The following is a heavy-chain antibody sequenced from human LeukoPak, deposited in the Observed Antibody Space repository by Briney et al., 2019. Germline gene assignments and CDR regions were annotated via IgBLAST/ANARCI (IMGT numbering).Heavy chain of an antibody. CDR3: ARMKRYYYAFVY. J-gene: IGHJ4*02. CDR2: ISIITRTI. CDR1: GFTFSSYS. Sequence: GGSLRLSCAASGFTFSSYSMNWVRQAPGKGVEWFLYISIITRTIYSADSVKGRFTISRHNTNNSLYLQINNLRAEHTAVYYCARMKRYYYAFVYWGQGTLVTVSS. D-gene: IGHD3-10*01. V-gene: IGHV3-48*04.